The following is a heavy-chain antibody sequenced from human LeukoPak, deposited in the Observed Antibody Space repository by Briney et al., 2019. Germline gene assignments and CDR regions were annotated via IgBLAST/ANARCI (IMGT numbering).Heavy chain of an antibody. CDR1: GFTFSIYA. D-gene: IGHD3-16*01. J-gene: IGHJ6*03. CDR3: AKGSAAYHDYVWGSYRDYYYMDD. Sequence: PGGSLSLSCAASGFTFSIYAMIGVRRAPGKARVWVTDMSGSGGSTYYTDSARGRFTISRDNSKNTLYLQMNSLRSQDGADFHCAKGSAAYHDYVWGSYRDYYYMDDWGKGTTVTVSS. V-gene: IGHV3-23*01. CDR2: MSGSGGST.